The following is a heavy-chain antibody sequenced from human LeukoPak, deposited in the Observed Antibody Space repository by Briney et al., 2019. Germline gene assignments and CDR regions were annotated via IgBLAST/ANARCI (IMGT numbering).Heavy chain of an antibody. J-gene: IGHJ4*01. CDR1: GFTFTSYE. Sequence: GGSMRLSCAASGFTFTSYEMNWVRQAPGKGLEWVSYIGSTGSTISYADSVKGRFTISRDNGKNSMHLQMNSLRAEDTAVYYCVRGAGAWFGELTFLFEFWGHGTLVTVSS. D-gene: IGHD3-10*01. CDR2: IGSTGSTI. CDR3: VRGAGAWFGELTFLFEF. V-gene: IGHV3-48*03.